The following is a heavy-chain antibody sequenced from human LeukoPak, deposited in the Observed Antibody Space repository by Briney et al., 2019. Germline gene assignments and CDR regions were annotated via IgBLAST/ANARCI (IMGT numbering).Heavy chain of an antibody. V-gene: IGHV3-48*03. D-gene: IGHD3-22*01. CDR1: GFSFSSYE. CDR3: AGYASSGRRDALDI. Sequence: GGSLRLSCAASGFSFSSYEMNWVGQAPGKGLEWVSYISSSGSTIYYADSVKGRFTISRDNAKNSLYLQMNSLRAEDTAVYYCAGYASSGRRDALDIWGQGTMVTVSS. CDR2: ISSSGSTI. J-gene: IGHJ3*02.